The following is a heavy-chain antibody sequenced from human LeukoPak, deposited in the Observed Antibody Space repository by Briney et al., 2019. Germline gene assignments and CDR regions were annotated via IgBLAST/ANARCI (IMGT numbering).Heavy chain of an antibody. D-gene: IGHD2-8*01. Sequence: ASVKVSCKASGYTFTGYYMHWVRQAPGQGLEWMGWINPNSGGTNYAQKFQGRVTMTRDTSISTAYMELSRLRSDDTAVYYCAREDIVLMVPDYWGQGTLVTASS. V-gene: IGHV1-2*02. CDR1: GYTFTGYY. J-gene: IGHJ4*02. CDR3: AREDIVLMVPDY. CDR2: INPNSGGT.